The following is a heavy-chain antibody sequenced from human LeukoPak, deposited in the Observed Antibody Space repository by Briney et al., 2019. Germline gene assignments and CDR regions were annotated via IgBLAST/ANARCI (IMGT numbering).Heavy chain of an antibody. D-gene: IGHD1-1*01. CDR2: TRYRSNWYN. CDR1: GDSVSSNSAT. Sequence: PSQTLSLTCAISGDSVSSNSATWDWIRQSPSRGLEWLGRTRYRSNWYNDSAESVGSRITIIPDTSKKQFSLQLHSVTPEDTAVYYCARSTEYFDYWGQGTLVTVSS. V-gene: IGHV6-1*01. CDR3: ARSTEYFDY. J-gene: IGHJ4*02.